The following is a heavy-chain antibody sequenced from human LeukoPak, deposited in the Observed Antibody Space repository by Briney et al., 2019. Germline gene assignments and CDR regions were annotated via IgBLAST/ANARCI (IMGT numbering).Heavy chain of an antibody. V-gene: IGHV4-59*01. CDR1: GGSISSYY. CDR2: IYYSGST. Sequence: SETLSLTCTVSGGSISSYYWSWIRQPPGKGLEWIGYIYYSGSTNYNPSLKSRVTISVDTSKNQFSLKLSSVTAADTAVYYCARGSKYYYDSSGPRGWFDPWGQGTLVTVSS. CDR3: ARGSKYYYDSSGPRGWFDP. D-gene: IGHD3-22*01. J-gene: IGHJ5*02.